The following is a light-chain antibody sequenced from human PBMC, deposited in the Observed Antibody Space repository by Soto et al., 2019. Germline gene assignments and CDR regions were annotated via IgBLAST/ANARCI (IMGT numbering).Light chain of an antibody. CDR2: EVT. V-gene: IGLV2-8*01. J-gene: IGLJ1*01. Sequence: QSALTQPPSASGSPGQSVAISCTGSSSXIGGYNFVSWYQQHPGKAPKLMIYEVTKRPSGVPDRFSGSKSGNTASLTVSGLQAEDEADYYCSSYAGSNNRYVFGTGTKLTVL. CDR3: SSYAGSNNRYV. CDR1: SSXIGGYNF.